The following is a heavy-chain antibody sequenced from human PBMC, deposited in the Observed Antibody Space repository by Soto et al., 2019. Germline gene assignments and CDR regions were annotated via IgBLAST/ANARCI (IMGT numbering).Heavy chain of an antibody. J-gene: IGHJ4*02. CDR3: AKRPLTAAGFDY. CDR2: ITGSGGGT. Sequence: GGSLRLSCAASGFTFSNYAMTWVRQAPGKGLEWVSVITGSGGGTYFVDSVKGRFTISRDNSKNTVYLQTNSLRAEDTAVYYCAKRPLTAAGFDYWGQGTLVTVSS. CDR1: GFTFSNYA. D-gene: IGHD6-13*01. V-gene: IGHV3-23*01.